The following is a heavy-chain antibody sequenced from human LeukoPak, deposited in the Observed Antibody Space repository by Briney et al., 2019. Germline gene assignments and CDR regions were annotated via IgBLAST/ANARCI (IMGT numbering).Heavy chain of an antibody. CDR2: IQYDGSNK. D-gene: IGHD3-22*01. CDR1: GFTFSSYG. V-gene: IGHV3-30*02. Sequence: GGSLRLSCAASGFTFSSYGMHWVRQAPGKGLEWVAFIQYDGSNKYYADSVKGRFTISRDNSKNTLYLQMNSLRAEDTAVYYCAKDPQTYDSSGYYLDYWGQGTLVTVSS. CDR3: AKDPQTYDSSGYYLDY. J-gene: IGHJ4*02.